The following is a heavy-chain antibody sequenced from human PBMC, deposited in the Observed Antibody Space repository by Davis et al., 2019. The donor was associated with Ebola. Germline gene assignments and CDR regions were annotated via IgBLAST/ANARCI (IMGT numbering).Heavy chain of an antibody. D-gene: IGHD1-7*01. Sequence: GESLKISCAASGFIFRSYVMSWVRQAPGKGLEWVSTFGTSGDTYYADSVKGRFTISRDDSKNTLYLQMNSLRGEDTAVYYCVRKGNWNYVLDYWGQGTLVTVSS. V-gene: IGHV3-23*01. CDR2: FGTSGDT. J-gene: IGHJ4*02. CDR3: VRKGNWNYVLDY. CDR1: GFIFRSYV.